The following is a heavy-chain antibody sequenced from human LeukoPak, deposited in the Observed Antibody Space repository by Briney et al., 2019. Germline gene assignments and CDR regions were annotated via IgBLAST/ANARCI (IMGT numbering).Heavy chain of an antibody. CDR1: GFTFSTYA. Sequence: PGGSLRLSCAASGFTFSTYAMSWVRQAPGKGLEWVASISRNAGSTYYADYVKGRFTISRDNYKNTLYLQMSSLRAEDTAVYYCAKDRSLEYYYGSGTYSYWGQGTLVTVSS. D-gene: IGHD3-10*01. CDR2: ISRNAGST. CDR3: AKDRSLEYYYGSGTYSY. J-gene: IGHJ4*02. V-gene: IGHV3-23*01.